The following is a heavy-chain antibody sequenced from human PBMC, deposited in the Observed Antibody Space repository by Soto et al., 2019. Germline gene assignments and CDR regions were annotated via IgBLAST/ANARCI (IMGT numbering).Heavy chain of an antibody. CDR1: GYTFSKYG. CDR3: ASGVPESNAYYYYIDV. V-gene: IGHV1-18*01. CDR2: IDPSNGNT. J-gene: IGHJ6*03. Sequence: QVQLLQSGGEVRKPGASVKVSCKASGYTFSKYGISWVRQARGQGLEWMAWIDPSNGNTNYAQKFQGRVTLTTDTSTPSAYMDLRGVNSDDTAVYFCASGVPESNAYYYYIDVWGEGTTVTVSS.